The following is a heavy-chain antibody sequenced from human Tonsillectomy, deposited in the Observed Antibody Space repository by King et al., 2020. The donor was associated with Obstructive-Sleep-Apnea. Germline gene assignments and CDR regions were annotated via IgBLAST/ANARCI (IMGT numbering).Heavy chain of an antibody. CDR2: ISYEGISK. D-gene: IGHD3-10*01. V-gene: IGHV3-30*04. J-gene: IGHJ4*02. CDR1: GFTFSTYA. CDR3: ARDLKDYYGSGNY. Sequence: VQLVESGGGVVQPGRSLRLSCAASGFTFSTYAMHWVRQAPGKGLEWVAIISYEGISKYYADSVKGRFSISRDNSKNTTYLEMNSLRPEDTAVYYCARDLKDYYGSGNYWGQGILVTVSS.